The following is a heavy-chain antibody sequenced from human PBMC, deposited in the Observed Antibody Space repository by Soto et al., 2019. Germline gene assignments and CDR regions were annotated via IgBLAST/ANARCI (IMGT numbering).Heavy chain of an antibody. Sequence: QVQLVQSGAEVKKPGSSVRVSCKVSGGTFGSHTFTWVRQAPGQGLEWMGEIIPVFNAANYAQRFQDRVTITEGRSAAAVYLEPSRLTSADTATYYCARIETRTYPNSRGTDLDFWGQGTLVIVSS. CDR1: GGTFGSHT. J-gene: IGHJ4*01. D-gene: IGHD3-22*01. CDR3: ARIETRTYPNSRGTDLDF. CDR2: IIPVFNAA. V-gene: IGHV1-69*06.